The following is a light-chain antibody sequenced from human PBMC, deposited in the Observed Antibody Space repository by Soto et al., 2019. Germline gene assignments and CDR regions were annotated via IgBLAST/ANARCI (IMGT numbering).Light chain of an antibody. CDR2: EST. Sequence: DLQMTQSPSSLSASVGDRVTITCRASQGINNDLGWYQQKPGKAPKRLIYESTTLQGGVPSRFSGSGSGTEFTLTISSLQPEDFATYYCLQHNSYPITFGQGTRLEIK. CDR3: LQHNSYPIT. V-gene: IGKV1-17*01. CDR1: QGINND. J-gene: IGKJ5*01.